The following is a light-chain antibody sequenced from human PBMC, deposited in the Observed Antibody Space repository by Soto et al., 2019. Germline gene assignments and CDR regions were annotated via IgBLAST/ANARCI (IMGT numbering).Light chain of an antibody. CDR2: DAS. Sequence: EIQLTQSPSTPSASVGDRVTITCRASQSISSWLAWYQQKPGKAPKLLIYDASSLESGVPSRFSGSGSGTEFTLTISSLQPDDFATYYCQQYNSYSWTFGQGTKVDIK. CDR1: QSISSW. CDR3: QQYNSYSWT. J-gene: IGKJ1*01. V-gene: IGKV1-5*01.